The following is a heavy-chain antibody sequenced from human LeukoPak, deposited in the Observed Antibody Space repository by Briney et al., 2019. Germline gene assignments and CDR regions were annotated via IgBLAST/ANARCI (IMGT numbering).Heavy chain of an antibody. J-gene: IGHJ4*02. D-gene: IGHD2-15*01. Sequence: GGSLRLSCTASGFTFGDYAMSWVRQAPGKGLEWVGFIRSTAYGGTTEYAASVKGRFTISRDDSKSIAYLQMNSLKTEDTAVYYCTRAGSGGYCSGGSCQPLDYWGQGTLVTVSS. CDR2: IRSTAYGGTT. CDR3: TRAGSGGYCSGGSCQPLDY. V-gene: IGHV3-49*04. CDR1: GFTFGDYA.